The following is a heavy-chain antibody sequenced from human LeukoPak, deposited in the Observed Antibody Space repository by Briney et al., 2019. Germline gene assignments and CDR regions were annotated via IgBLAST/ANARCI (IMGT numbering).Heavy chain of an antibody. V-gene: IGHV4-59*01. CDR2: IYYSGST. CDR1: GGSISSYY. Sequence: KSSETLSLTCTVSGGSISSYYWGWIRQPPGKGLEWIGYIYYSGSTNYNPSLKSRVTISVDTSKSQFSLKLSSVTAADTAVYYCARSGYSYGADAFDIWGQGTMVTVSS. D-gene: IGHD5-18*01. CDR3: ARSGYSYGADAFDI. J-gene: IGHJ3*02.